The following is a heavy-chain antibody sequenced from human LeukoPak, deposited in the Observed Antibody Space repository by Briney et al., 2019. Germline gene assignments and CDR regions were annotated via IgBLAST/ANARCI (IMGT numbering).Heavy chain of an antibody. CDR1: GYSFTSYW. V-gene: IGHV5-10-1*01. D-gene: IGHD4-17*01. J-gene: IGHJ4*02. CDR2: IDPRDSYT. Sequence: GESLKISCQGSGYSFTSYWITWVRQMPGKGLEWMGRIDPRDSYTSYSPSFQGHVTISADKSISTVHLQWSSLKASDTAMYYCARLGRVTRAAYYFDYWGQGTLVTVSS. CDR3: ARLGRVTRAAYYFDY.